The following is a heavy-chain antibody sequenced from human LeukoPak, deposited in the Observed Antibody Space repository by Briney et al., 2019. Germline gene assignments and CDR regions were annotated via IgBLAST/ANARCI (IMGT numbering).Heavy chain of an antibody. Sequence: GASVKVSCKASGYTFVNYGISWVRQAPGQGLEWVAWINPNNDVPRYSEKFQDRVTMTTDRSTNTAYMELRNLRSDDTAMYYCARGSSSGFGFWGQGTLVTVSS. V-gene: IGHV1-18*01. CDR3: ARGSSSGFGF. J-gene: IGHJ4*02. CDR1: GYTFVNYG. CDR2: INPNNDVP. D-gene: IGHD6-19*01.